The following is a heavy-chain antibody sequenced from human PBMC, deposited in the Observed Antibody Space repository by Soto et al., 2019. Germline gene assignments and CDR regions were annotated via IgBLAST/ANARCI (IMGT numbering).Heavy chain of an antibody. CDR3: ANFGTVTRRYYYYGMDV. CDR1: GFTFSSYA. CDR2: ISGSGGST. Sequence: GGSLRLSCAASGFTFSSYAMSWVRQAPGKGLEWVSAISGSGGSTYYADSVKGRFTISRDSSKNTLYLQMNSLRAEDTAVYYCANFGTVTRRYYYYGMDVWGQGTTVTVSS. D-gene: IGHD4-4*01. V-gene: IGHV3-23*01. J-gene: IGHJ6*02.